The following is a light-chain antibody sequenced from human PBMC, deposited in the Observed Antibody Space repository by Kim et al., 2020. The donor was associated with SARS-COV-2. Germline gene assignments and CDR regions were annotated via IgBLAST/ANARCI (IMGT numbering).Light chain of an antibody. CDR3: QAWDSSTAV. CDR1: KLGDKY. CDR2: QDS. J-gene: IGLJ3*02. V-gene: IGLV3-1*01. Sequence: SYELTQPPSVSVSPGHTASITCSGDKLGDKYACWYQQKPGQSPVLVIYQDSKRPSGIPERFSGSNSGNTATLTISGTQAMDEADYYCQAWDSSTAVFGGGTQVTVL.